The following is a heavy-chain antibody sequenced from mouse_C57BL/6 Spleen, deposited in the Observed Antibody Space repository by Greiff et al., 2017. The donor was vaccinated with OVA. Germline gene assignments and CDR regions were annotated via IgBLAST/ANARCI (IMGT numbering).Heavy chain of an antibody. CDR1: GYTFTSYW. V-gene: IGHV1-50*01. J-gene: IGHJ3*01. Sequence: VQLQQPGAELVKPGASVKLSCKASGYTFTSYWMQWVKQRPGQGLEWIGEIDPSDSYTNYNQKFKGKATLTVDTSSSTAYMQLSSLTSEDSAVYYCARSSAYWGQGTLVTVSA. CDR3: ARSSAY. CDR2: IDPSDSYT.